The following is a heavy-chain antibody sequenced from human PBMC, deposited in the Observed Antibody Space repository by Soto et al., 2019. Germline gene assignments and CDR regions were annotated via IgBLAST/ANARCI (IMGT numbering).Heavy chain of an antibody. Sequence: GGSLRLSCAASGFTFSSYSMNWVRQAPGKGLEWVSSISSSSSYIYYADSVKGRFTISRDNAKNSLYLQMNSLRAEDTAVYYCARDLYSGSPVHCFDPWGQGTLVTVSS. V-gene: IGHV3-21*01. CDR2: ISSSSSYI. CDR1: GFTFSSYS. D-gene: IGHD1-26*01. J-gene: IGHJ5*02. CDR3: ARDLYSGSPVHCFDP.